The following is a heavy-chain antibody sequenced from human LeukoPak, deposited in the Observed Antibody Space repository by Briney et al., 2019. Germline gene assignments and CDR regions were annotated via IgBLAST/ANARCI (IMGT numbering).Heavy chain of an antibody. V-gene: IGHV3-23*01. CDR1: GFIFSSSP. J-gene: IGHJ4*02. CDR3: ARDPDPQGNLDY. Sequence: GGSLRLSCAASGFIFSSSPMSWVRQAPGKGLEWVSGISSSGGDTPYADSVKGRFTISRDNSKNTLYLQMDSLRADDTGIYYCARDPDPQGNLDYWGQGTQVIVSS. CDR2: ISSSGGDT. D-gene: IGHD1-14*01.